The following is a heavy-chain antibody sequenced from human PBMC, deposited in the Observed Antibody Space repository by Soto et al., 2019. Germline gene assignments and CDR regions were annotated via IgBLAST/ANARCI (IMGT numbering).Heavy chain of an antibody. D-gene: IGHD4-17*01. Sequence: GGSLRLSCAASGFTFSSYSMNWVRQAPGKGLEWVSSISSSSSYIYYADSVKGRFTISRDNAKNSLYLQMNSLRAEDTAVYYCAGVTNGDQRGLNYFDYWGQGTLVTVSS. CDR1: GFTFSSYS. J-gene: IGHJ4*02. CDR3: AGVTNGDQRGLNYFDY. CDR2: ISSSSSYI. V-gene: IGHV3-21*01.